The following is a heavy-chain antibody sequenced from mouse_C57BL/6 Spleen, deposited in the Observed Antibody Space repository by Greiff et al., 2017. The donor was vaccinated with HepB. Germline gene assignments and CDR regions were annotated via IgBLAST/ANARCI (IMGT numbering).Heavy chain of an antibody. CDR1: GYTFTSYT. Sequence: VQLQQSGAELARPGASVKMSCKASGYTFTSYTMHWVKQRPGQGLEWIGYINPSSGYTKYNQKFKDKATLTADKSSSTAYMELSSLTCEDSAVYYCARGELGRLYYFDYWGQGTTLTVSS. CDR3: ARGELGRLYYFDY. CDR2: INPSSGYT. J-gene: IGHJ2*01. V-gene: IGHV1-4*01. D-gene: IGHD4-1*01.